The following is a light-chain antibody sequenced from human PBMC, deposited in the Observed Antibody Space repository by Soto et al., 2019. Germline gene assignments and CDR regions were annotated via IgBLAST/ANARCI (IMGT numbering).Light chain of an antibody. CDR2: EGN. J-gene: IGLJ2*01. CDR3: SSYGTLTTV. CDR1: SSALGTYNL. Sequence: QSVLTHFASVSGSPGQSITISCTETSSALGTYNLVSWYQQHPGKAPQLILYEGNKRPSGVSTRFSGSKSGNTASLTISGLQPDDEADYYCSSYGTLTTVFGGGTKLTVL. V-gene: IGLV2-23*01.